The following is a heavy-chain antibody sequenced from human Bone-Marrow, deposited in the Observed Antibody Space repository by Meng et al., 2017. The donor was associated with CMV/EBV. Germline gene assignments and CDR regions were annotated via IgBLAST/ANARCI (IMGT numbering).Heavy chain of an antibody. CDR3: ARAIVGATSDYFDY. J-gene: IGHJ4*02. V-gene: IGHV3-23*01. D-gene: IGHD1-26*01. CDR1: GFTFRSYA. CDR2: ISGSGGST. Sequence: GGSLRPSCAASGFTFRSYAMSGVRQAPGKGLEWVSAISGSGGSTYYADSVKGRFTISRDNSKNTLYLQMNSLGAEDTAVYYCARAIVGATSDYFDYWGQGTLVTIYS.